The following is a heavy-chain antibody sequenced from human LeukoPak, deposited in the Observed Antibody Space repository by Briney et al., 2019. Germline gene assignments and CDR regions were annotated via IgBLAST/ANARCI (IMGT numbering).Heavy chain of an antibody. CDR1: GDTLSTYY. Sequence: SETLSLTCSLSGDTLSTYYWNWILQTPGRGLEWIGHISLGNSEYNPSLKSRVTISVDTSKNEFYLRLTSVTAADTALYFCARDKRHSYGKYFDPWSQGALVSVSS. CDR3: ARDKRHSYGKYFDP. CDR2: ISLGNS. V-gene: IGHV4-59*12. J-gene: IGHJ4*02. D-gene: IGHD5-18*01.